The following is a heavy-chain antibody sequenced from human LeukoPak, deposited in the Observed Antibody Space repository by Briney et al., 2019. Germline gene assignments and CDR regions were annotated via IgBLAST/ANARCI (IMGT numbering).Heavy chain of an antibody. CDR3: ARSVQITIFGVDEDAFDI. D-gene: IGHD3-3*01. V-gene: IGHV3-74*01. Sequence: GGSLRLSCAASGFIFSNYYLNWVRQAPGKGLVWVSHINIDGSSTTYADSVKGRFTTSRDNAKNTLYLQMNSLRAEDTAVYYCARSVQITIFGVDEDAFDIWGQGTMVTVSS. J-gene: IGHJ3*02. CDR2: INIDGSST. CDR1: GFIFSNYY.